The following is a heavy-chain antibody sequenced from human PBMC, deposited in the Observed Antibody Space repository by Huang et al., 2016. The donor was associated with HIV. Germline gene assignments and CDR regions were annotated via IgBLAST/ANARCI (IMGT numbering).Heavy chain of an antibody. CDR3: AREKSTGVDY. Sequence: QVQLVESGGGLVKPGGSLRLSCAASGFTFSDYYMSWIRQAPGKVLEWVAYISSSSSTVYYADSVKGRFTISRDNCENALYLQMNSLRAEDTALYYCAREKSTGVDYWGQGTLVTVSS. D-gene: IGHD4-17*01. V-gene: IGHV3-11*01. CDR2: ISSSSSTV. CDR1: GFTFSDYY. J-gene: IGHJ4*02.